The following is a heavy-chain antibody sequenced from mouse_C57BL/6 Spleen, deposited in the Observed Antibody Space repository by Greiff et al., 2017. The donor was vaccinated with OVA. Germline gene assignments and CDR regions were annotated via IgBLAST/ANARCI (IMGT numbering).Heavy chain of an antibody. V-gene: IGHV5-6*01. CDR2: ISSGGSYT. J-gene: IGHJ2*01. CDR3: ANWDGDY. Sequence: EVNVVESGGDLVKPGGSLKLSCAASGFTFSSYGMSWVRQTPDKRLEWVATISSGGSYTYYPDSVKGRFTISRDNAKNTLYLQMSSLKSEDTAMYYCANWDGDYWGQGTTLTVSS. D-gene: IGHD4-1*01. CDR1: GFTFSSYG.